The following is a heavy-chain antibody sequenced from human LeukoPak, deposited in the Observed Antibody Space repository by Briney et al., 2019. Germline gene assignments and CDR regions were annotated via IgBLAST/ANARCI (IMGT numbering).Heavy chain of an antibody. CDR3: ARWSSWSGLTY. J-gene: IGHJ4*02. CDR2: ICSGGST. D-gene: IGHD3-10*01. V-gene: IGHV3-66*01. Sequence: GGSLRLSCAASGFTVSSNYMSWVRQAPGKGLEWVSVICSGGSTYYADSVKGRFTISRDNAKNSMYLQMNSLRVEDTAVYYCARWSSWSGLTYWGQGTLVTVSS. CDR1: GFTVSSNY.